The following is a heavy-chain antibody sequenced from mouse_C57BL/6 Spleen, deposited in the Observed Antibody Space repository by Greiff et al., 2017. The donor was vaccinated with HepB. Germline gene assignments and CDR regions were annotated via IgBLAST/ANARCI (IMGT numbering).Heavy chain of an antibody. D-gene: IGHD2-14*01. J-gene: IGHJ2*01. CDR2: IDPETGGT. CDR1: GYTFTDYE. Sequence: VQLQQSGAELVRPGASVTLSCKASGYTFTDYEMHWVKQTPVHGLEWIGAIDPETGGTAYNQKCKGKAILTADKSSSTAYMELRSLTSEDSAVYYCTPVRDYFDYWGQGTTLTVSS. V-gene: IGHV1-15*01. CDR3: TPVRDYFDY.